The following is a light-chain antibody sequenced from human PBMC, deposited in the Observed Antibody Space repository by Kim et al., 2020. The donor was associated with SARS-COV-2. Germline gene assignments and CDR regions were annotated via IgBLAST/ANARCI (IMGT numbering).Light chain of an antibody. Sequence: SASIGDRVTNTCRANKRISYGLAWYQQQSGKAPNLLSYDATTLVSGVPARFSGSGSATEFTLTISSLQPEDFATYCCQHYKTYTYTFGQGTKLEI. V-gene: IGKV1-5*01. J-gene: IGKJ2*01. CDR1: KRISYG. CDR3: QHYKTYTYT. CDR2: DAT.